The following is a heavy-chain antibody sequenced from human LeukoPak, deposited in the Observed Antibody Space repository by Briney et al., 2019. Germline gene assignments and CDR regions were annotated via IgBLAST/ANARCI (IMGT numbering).Heavy chain of an antibody. V-gene: IGHV3-30*04. CDR2: ISYDGSNK. Sequence: GGSLRLSCAASGFTFSSYAMHWVRQAPGKGLEWVAVISYDGSNKYYADSVKGRFTISRDNSENTLYLQMNSLRAEDTAVYYCARLGRRAAVAGPFDYWGQGTLVTVSS. CDR1: GFTFSSYA. CDR3: ARLGRRAAVAGPFDY. D-gene: IGHD6-19*01. J-gene: IGHJ4*02.